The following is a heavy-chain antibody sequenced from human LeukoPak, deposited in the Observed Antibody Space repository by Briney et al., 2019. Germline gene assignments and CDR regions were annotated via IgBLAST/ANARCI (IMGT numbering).Heavy chain of an antibody. CDR3: ARGRHGGYSYGYPPIGFDY. J-gene: IGHJ4*02. D-gene: IGHD5-18*01. CDR1: GGSFSGYY. V-gene: IGHV4-34*01. CDR2: INHSGST. Sequence: PSETLSLTCAVYGGSFSGYYWSWIRQPPGKGLEWIGEINHSGSTNYNPSLKSRVTISVATSKNQFSLKLSSVTAADTAVYYCARGRHGGYSYGYPPIGFDYWGQGTLVTVSS.